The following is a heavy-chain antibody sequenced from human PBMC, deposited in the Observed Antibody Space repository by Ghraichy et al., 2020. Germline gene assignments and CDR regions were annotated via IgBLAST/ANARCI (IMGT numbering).Heavy chain of an antibody. Sequence: GGSLRLSCEVSGFTFSEHYMSWMRQAPGKGLEWVSYISGGSSDIKYADSVRGRFTISRDNARNSLYLQMNSLRDEDTAFYYCARVGAAPGVNLEDSWGQGTLVTVSS. CDR3: ARVGAAPGVNLEDS. CDR2: ISGGSSDI. D-gene: IGHD6-13*01. V-gene: IGHV3-11*06. CDR1: GFTFSEHY. J-gene: IGHJ5*01.